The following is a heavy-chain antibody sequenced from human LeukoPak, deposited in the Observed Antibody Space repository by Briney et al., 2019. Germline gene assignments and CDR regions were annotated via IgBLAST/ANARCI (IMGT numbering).Heavy chain of an antibody. Sequence: ASVKVSCKASGYTFTSYYMHWVRQAPGQGLEWMGIINPSGGSTSYAQKFQGRVTMTRDMSTSTVYMELSSLRSEDTAVYYCATGQKFLDFDYWGQGTLVTVSS. CDR2: INPSGGST. V-gene: IGHV1-46*01. D-gene: IGHD2-21*01. CDR3: ATGQKFLDFDY. CDR1: GYTFTSYY. J-gene: IGHJ4*02.